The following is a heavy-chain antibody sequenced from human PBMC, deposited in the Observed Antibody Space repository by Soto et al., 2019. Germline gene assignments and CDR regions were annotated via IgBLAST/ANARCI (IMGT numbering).Heavy chain of an antibody. J-gene: IGHJ6*02. CDR3: XTDIGIYGLDI. CDR1: RXSFTNAW. V-gene: IGHV3-15*01. Sequence: EVQLVESGGGFVQPGGSLRLSCVASRXSFTNAWMSWVRQAPGKGPEWVGRIKSKTDGGTADYAAPVKGRFTISRDDSQNTLYLHXXXXXXXXXXXXXXXTDIGIYGLDIWGQGTTVTVSS. D-gene: IGHD2-15*01. CDR2: IKSKTDGGTA.